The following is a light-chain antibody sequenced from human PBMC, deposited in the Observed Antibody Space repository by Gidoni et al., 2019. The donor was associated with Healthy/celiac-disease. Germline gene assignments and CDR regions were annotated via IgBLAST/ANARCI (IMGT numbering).Light chain of an antibody. CDR3: QQRDT. CDR2: AAS. CDR1: QGISSY. V-gene: IGKV1-9*01. J-gene: IGKJ3*01. Sequence: DIQLTQSPSFLSASVGDRVTITCRASQGISSYLAWYQQKPGKAPKLLIYAASTLQSGVPSRFSGSGSLAEFTLTISSLQPEDFATYYCQQRDTFGPXTKVDIK.